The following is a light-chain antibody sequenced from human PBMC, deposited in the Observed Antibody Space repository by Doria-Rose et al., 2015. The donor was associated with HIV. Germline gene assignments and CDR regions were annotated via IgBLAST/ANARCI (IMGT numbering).Light chain of an antibody. J-gene: IGKJ2*01. V-gene: IGKV1-39*01. CDR2: AAS. CDR1: QSISTK. CDR3: QQSYSTPYT. Sequence: DIQLTQSPSSLSASVGDRVTITCRASQSISTKLNWYQQKPGKAPKLLIYAASTLQSGVPSRFSGSGSGTDFTLTISSLQPEDFATYYCQQSYSTPYTLGQGTKVEIK.